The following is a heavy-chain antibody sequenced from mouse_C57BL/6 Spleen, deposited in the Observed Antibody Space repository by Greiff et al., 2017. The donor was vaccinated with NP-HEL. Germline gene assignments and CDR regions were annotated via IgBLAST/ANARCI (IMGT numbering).Heavy chain of an antibody. J-gene: IGHJ3*01. V-gene: IGHV1-54*01. Sequence: QVQLQQSGAELVRPGTSVKVSCKASGYAFTNYLIGWVKQRPGQGLEWIGVINPGSGGTNYNEKFKGKATLTADKSSSTAYMQLSSLTSEDSAVYFCATEGQLRLRLFAYWGQGTLVTVSA. CDR1: GYAFTNYL. D-gene: IGHD3-2*02. CDR3: ATEGQLRLRLFAY. CDR2: INPGSGGT.